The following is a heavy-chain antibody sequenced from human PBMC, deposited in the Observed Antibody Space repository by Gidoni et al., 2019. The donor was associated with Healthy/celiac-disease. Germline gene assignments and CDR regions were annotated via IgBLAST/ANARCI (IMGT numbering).Heavy chain of an antibody. CDR2: ISYDGSNK. CDR3: ATIPGYSSGWSPFDP. J-gene: IGHJ5*02. V-gene: IGHV3-30*03. Sequence: QVQLVESGGGVVQPGRSLRLSCAASGFPFSSYGMPWVRQAPGKGLEWVAVISYDGSNKYYADSVKGRFTISRDNSKNTLYLQMNSLRAEDTAVYYCATIPGYSSGWSPFDPWGQGTLVTVSS. CDR1: GFPFSSYG. D-gene: IGHD6-19*01.